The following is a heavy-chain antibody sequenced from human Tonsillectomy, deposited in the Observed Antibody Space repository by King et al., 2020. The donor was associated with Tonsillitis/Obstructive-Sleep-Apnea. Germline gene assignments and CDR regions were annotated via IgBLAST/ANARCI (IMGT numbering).Heavy chain of an antibody. Sequence: VQLVESGGGVVQPGRSLRLSCAASGFTFSSYAMHWVRQAPGKGLEWVAVISYDGSNKYYADSVKGRFTISRDNSKNTLYLQMNSLRAEDTAVYYCARDXGXYXRSXYYXXYXMXXXGXGTTVTVSS. D-gene: IGHD4-17*01. V-gene: IGHV3-30*01. CDR1: GFTFSSYA. CDR2: ISYDGSNK. CDR3: ARDXGXYXRSXYYXXYXMXX. J-gene: IGHJ6*03.